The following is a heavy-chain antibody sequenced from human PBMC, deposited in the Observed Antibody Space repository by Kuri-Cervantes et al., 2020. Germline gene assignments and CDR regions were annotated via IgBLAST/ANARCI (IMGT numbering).Heavy chain of an antibody. D-gene: IGHD6-6*01. CDR2: ISYDGSNK. CDR3: ARSLGIAARRGASY. CDR1: GFTFSSYG. J-gene: IGHJ4*02. V-gene: IGHV3-30*19. Sequence: GGSLRLSCAASGFTFSSYGMHWVRQAPGKGLEWVAVISYDGSNKYYADSVKGRFTISRDNSKNTLYLQMNSLRAEDTAVYYCARSLGIAARRGASYWGQGTLVTVSS.